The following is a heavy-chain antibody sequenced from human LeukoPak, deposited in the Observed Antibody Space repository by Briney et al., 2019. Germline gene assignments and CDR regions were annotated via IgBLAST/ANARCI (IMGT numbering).Heavy chain of an antibody. CDR1: GFTFGNYA. D-gene: IGHD3-22*01. J-gene: IGHJ4*02. CDR2: ISGSGGST. CDR3: AKRDDSSGYFPFNFDY. V-gene: IGHV3-23*01. Sequence: GGSLRLSCAASGFTFGNYAMSWVRQAPGKGLEWVSAISGSGGSTYYADSVKGRFTISRDNSKNTLYLQMNSLRAEDTAVYYCAKRDDSSGYFPFNFDYWGQGTLVTVSS.